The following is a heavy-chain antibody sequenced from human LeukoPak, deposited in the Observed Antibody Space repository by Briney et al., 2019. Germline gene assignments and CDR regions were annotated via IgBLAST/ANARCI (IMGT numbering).Heavy chain of an antibody. CDR1: GYTLTELS. V-gene: IGHV1-24*01. J-gene: IGHJ4*02. D-gene: IGHD4-17*01. CDR2: FDPEDGET. CDR3: AISTTTVTVFDY. Sequence: ASVKVSCKVSGYTLTELSMHWARQAPGKGLEWMGGFDPEDGETIYAQKFQGRVTMTEDTSTDTAYMELSGLRSEDTAVYYCAISTTTVTVFDYWGQGTLVTVSS.